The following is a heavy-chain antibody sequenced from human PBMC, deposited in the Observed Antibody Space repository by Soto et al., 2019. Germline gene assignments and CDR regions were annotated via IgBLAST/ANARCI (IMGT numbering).Heavy chain of an antibody. CDR1: GFTFSDYW. Sequence: EVQLVESGGGLVQPGGSLRLSCEASGFTFSDYWIHWVRQAPGKGLVWLSRIKGDASTTNYAASVMGRFTVSRDNARNTVYLQMNSLRAEETAIYYCARGGRGYYYVDVWGKGITVTVSS. CDR2: IKGDASTT. J-gene: IGHJ6*03. V-gene: IGHV3-74*01. CDR3: ARGGRGYYYVDV.